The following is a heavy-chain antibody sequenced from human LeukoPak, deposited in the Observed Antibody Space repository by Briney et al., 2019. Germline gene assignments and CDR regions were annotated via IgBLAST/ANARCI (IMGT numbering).Heavy chain of an antibody. J-gene: IGHJ4*02. CDR2: ITHTGST. D-gene: IGHD6-13*01. CDR3: AGGSPEAPGYSSSWYYNY. CDR1: GGSFSGYF. V-gene: IGHV4-34*01. Sequence: SETLSLTCAVYGGSFSGYFWSWIRQPPGKGLEWIGEITHTGSTNYNPSLKSRVTILVDTSKDQFSLNLTSVTAADTAVYYCAGGSPEAPGYSSSWYYNYWGQGTLVTVSS.